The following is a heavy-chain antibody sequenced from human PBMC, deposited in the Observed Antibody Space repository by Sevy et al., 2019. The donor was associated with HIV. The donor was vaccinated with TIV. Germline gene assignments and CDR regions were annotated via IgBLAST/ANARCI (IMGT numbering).Heavy chain of an antibody. CDR1: GGSFSGYY. D-gene: IGHD3-10*01. CDR2: INHSGST. Sequence: SETLSLTCAVYGGSFSGYYWSWIRQPPGKGLEWIGEINHSGSTNYNPSLKSRVTISVDTSKNQFSLNLSSVTAADTAVYYCARGSGYYGSGSFYFDYWGQGTLVTVSS. J-gene: IGHJ4*02. CDR3: ARGSGYYGSGSFYFDY. V-gene: IGHV4-34*01.